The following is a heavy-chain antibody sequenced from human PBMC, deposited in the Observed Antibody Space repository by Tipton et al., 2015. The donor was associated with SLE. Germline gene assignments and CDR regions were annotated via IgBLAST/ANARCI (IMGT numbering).Heavy chain of an antibody. J-gene: IGHJ5*02. CDR3: TRSLYNTNWFWFDP. CDR1: GGSISSDY. Sequence: LRLSCTVSGGSISSDYWTWIRQPPGKGLEWIGDVHKSGTTNYNPSLKSRVTISLGTSTNQFSLRLSSVTAADTAVYFCTRSLYNTNWFWFDPWGQGTLAIVSS. D-gene: IGHD6-13*01. CDR2: VHKSGTT. V-gene: IGHV4-59*01.